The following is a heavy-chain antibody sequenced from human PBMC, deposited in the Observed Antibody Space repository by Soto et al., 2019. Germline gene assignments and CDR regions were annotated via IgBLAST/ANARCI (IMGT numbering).Heavy chain of an antibody. Sequence: SETVSLTSTVSRGSVNSDNYYRSWIRQPPGKGLEWIACIYNGQYGKCSPSLESRVTRSADQSKNTFSLTLDSVSAADTAVYYCSRDGMTIRSSHFVIGHWGRVTLVTVS. CDR1: RGSVNSDNYY. J-gene: IGHJ5*02. CDR2: IYNGQYG. D-gene: IGHD3-3*01. V-gene: IGHV4-61*01. CDR3: SRDGMTIRSSHFVIGH.